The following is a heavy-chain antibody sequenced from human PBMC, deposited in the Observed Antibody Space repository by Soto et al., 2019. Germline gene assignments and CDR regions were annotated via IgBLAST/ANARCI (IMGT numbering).Heavy chain of an antibody. CDR2: ISYDGSNK. Sequence: QVQLVESGGGVVQPGRSLRLSCAASGFTFSSYAMHWVRQAPGKGLEWVAVISYDGSNKYYADSVKGRFTISRDNSKNPLYLQMNSLRAEDTAVYYCARDASDETLYFDYWGQGTLVTVSS. V-gene: IGHV3-30-3*01. CDR3: ARDASDETLYFDY. J-gene: IGHJ4*02. CDR1: GFTFSSYA.